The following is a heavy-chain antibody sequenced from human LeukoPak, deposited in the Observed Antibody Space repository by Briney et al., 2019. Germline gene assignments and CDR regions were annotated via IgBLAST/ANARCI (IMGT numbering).Heavy chain of an antibody. D-gene: IGHD1-26*01. Sequence: ASVKVSCKASGYTFTGYYMHCVRQAPGQGLEWMGWIKTNSGGANYAQKFQGRVTMTRDTSINTDYMELSRLRSDDTAVYYCARDGGKVGATGPFDFWGQGTLVNVPS. V-gene: IGHV1-2*02. CDR2: IKTNSGGA. J-gene: IGHJ4*02. CDR1: GYTFTGYY. CDR3: ARDGGKVGATGPFDF.